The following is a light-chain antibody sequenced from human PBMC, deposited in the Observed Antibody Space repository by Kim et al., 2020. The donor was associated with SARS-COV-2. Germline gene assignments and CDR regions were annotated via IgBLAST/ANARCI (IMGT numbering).Light chain of an antibody. CDR2: SAS. V-gene: IGKV1-27*01. Sequence: ASVGDRVTIPCRASQGISNSLAWYQQKPGKVPKVLIYSASALQSGVPSRFSGSGSGTDFTLTISSLQPEDVATYYCQKYNAAPWTFGQGTKVDIK. CDR1: QGISNS. J-gene: IGKJ1*01. CDR3: QKYNAAPWT.